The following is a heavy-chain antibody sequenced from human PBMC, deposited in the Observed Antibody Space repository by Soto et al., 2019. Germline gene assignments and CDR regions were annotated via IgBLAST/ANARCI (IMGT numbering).Heavy chain of an antibody. CDR2: IIPILGIA. CDR1: GGTFSSYT. Sequence: QVQLVQSGAEVKKPGSSVKVSCKASGGTFSSYTISWVRQAPGQGLEWMGRIIPILGIANYAQKFQGRVTITADKSTSTAYMELSSLRSEHTAVYYCASDDKYQLLWNYWGQGTLVTVSS. J-gene: IGHJ4*02. D-gene: IGHD2-2*01. V-gene: IGHV1-69*02. CDR3: ASDDKYQLLWNY.